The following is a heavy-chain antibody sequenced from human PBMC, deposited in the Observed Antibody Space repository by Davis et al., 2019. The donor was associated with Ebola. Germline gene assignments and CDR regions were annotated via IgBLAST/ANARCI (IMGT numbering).Heavy chain of an antibody. CDR3: ARRRPYSGRNSFDY. J-gene: IGHJ4*02. D-gene: IGHD1-26*01. Sequence: SETLSPTCAVYGGSFSGYYWSWIRQPPGKGLEWIGEINHSGSTNYNPSLKSRVTISVDTSKNQFSLKLSSVTAADTAVYYCARRRPYSGRNSFDYWGQGTLVTVSS. CDR2: INHSGST. CDR1: GGSFSGYY. V-gene: IGHV4-34*01.